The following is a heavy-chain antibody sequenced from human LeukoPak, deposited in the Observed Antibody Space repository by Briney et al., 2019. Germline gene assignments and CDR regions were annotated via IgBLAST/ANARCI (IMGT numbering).Heavy chain of an antibody. CDR2: IRYDASDK. Sequence: GGSLRLSCAASGFTFSSYGLHWVRQAPGKGLDWVAFIRYDASDKYYADSVKGRFTISRDNSKNTLFLQMNSLRAEDTAVYFCAKGSKAVLFTRDRYMDVWGKGTTVTISS. CDR1: GFTFSSYG. V-gene: IGHV3-30*02. J-gene: IGHJ6*03. D-gene: IGHD6-19*01. CDR3: AKGSKAVLFTRDRYMDV.